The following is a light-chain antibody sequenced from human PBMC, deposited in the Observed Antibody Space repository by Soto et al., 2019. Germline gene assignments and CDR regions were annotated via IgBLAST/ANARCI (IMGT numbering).Light chain of an antibody. V-gene: IGKV3-20*01. CDR2: GAS. CDR3: QQYGSPPLT. J-gene: IGKJ4*01. CDR1: QSVSSSY. Sequence: EIVLTQSAGTLSLPPGERATLSCRASQSVSSSYLAWYQQKPGQAPRLLIYGASSRATGIPDRFSGSGSGTDFTLTISRLEPEDFAVYFCQQYGSPPLTFGGGTKVDIK.